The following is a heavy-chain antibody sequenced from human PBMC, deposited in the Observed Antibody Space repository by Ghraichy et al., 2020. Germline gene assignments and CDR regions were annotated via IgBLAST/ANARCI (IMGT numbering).Heavy chain of an antibody. J-gene: IGHJ2*01. D-gene: IGHD4-17*01. CDR1: GGSISSGGYS. CDR3: ARGLPDYGDYFTYWYFDL. Sequence: SQTLSLTCAVSGGSISSGGYSWSWIRQPPGKGLEWIGYIYHSGSTYYNPSLKSRVTISVDRSKNQFSLKLSSVTAADTAVYYCARGLPDYGDYFTYWYFDLWGRGTLVTVSS. CDR2: IYHSGST. V-gene: IGHV4-30-2*01.